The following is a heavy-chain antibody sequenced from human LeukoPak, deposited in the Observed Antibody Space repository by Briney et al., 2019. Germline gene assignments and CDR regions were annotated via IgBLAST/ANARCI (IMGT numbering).Heavy chain of an antibody. CDR3: AGGRLMITFGGVIVLGY. CDR2: INPNSGGT. J-gene: IGHJ4*02. Sequence: GASVKVSCKASGYTFTGYYMHWVRQAPGQGLEWMGWINPNSGGTNYAQKFQGRVTMTRDTSISTAYMELSRLRSDDTAVYYCAGGRLMITFGGVIVLGYWGQGTLVTVSS. CDR1: GYTFTGYY. V-gene: IGHV1-2*02. D-gene: IGHD3-16*02.